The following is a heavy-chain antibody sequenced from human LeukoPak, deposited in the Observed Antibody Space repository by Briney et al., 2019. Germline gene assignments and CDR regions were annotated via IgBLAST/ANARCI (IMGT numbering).Heavy chain of an antibody. Sequence: GGSLRLSCAASGFTFSSYSMNRVRQAPGKGLEWVSSISSSSSNIYYADSVKGRFTISRDNAKNSLYLQMNSLRVEDTAVYYCARCTTGGTFGSLREIKRSREIDYWGQGTLVTVSS. V-gene: IGHV3-21*01. CDR1: GFTFSSYS. CDR3: ARCTTGGTFGSLREIKRSREIDY. J-gene: IGHJ4*02. CDR2: ISSSSSNI. D-gene: IGHD1-1*01.